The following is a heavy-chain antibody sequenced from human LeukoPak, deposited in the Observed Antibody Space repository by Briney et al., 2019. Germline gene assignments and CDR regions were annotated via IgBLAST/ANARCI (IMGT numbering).Heavy chain of an antibody. Sequence: GGSLRLSCAASGFSVNWNYMSWVRQTPGKGLEGVSVIYSGGETYYSDSVKGRFTISTDNSKNTLHLQMNSLRVEDTAVYYCAGAAVPDSTRGGLFDYWGLGTLVTVSS. V-gene: IGHV3-66*01. CDR3: AGAAVPDSTRGGLFDY. J-gene: IGHJ4*02. CDR2: IYSGGET. D-gene: IGHD2-2*01. CDR1: GFSVNWNY.